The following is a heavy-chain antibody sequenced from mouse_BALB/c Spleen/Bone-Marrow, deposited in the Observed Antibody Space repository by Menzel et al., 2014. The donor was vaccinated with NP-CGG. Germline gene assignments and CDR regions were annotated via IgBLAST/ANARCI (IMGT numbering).Heavy chain of an antibody. Sequence: EVKLQESGPGLVKPSQSLSLTCTVTGYSITSDYAWNWIRQFPGNKLEWMGYISYSGSTSYNPSLKSRISITRDTSKNQFFLQLNSVTTEDTATYYCAREGVYYGSFAYWGQGTLVTVSA. V-gene: IGHV3-2*02. CDR3: AREGVYYGSFAY. D-gene: IGHD1-1*01. CDR1: GYSITSDYA. J-gene: IGHJ3*01. CDR2: ISYSGST.